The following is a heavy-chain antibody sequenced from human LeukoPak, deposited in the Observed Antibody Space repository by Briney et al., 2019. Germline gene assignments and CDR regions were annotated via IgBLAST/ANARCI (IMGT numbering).Heavy chain of an antibody. CDR3: ARNAFSTSSENYFDF. V-gene: IGHV1-18*04. J-gene: IGHJ4*02. CDR1: GYTFTTDY. D-gene: IGHD2-2*01. Sequence: ASVKVSCKASGYTFTTDYIHWVRQAPGQGLEWMGWISAYNGDTNYAQSFQGRVTMTTDTSTSTAYMELRSLKSDDTAVYYCARNAFSTSSENYFDFWGRGTLVTVSS. CDR2: ISAYNGDT.